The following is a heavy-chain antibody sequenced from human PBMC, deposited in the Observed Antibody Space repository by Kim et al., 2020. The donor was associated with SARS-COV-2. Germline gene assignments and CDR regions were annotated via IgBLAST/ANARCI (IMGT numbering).Heavy chain of an antibody. D-gene: IGHD6-13*01. V-gene: IGHV3-23*01. J-gene: IGHJ4*02. CDR3: AIVLFGGGTWYDY. Sequence: VQSRHPMSRDDSKNTLYLQINSLGVEDTAVYYCAIVLFGGGTWYDYWGQGTLVTVSS.